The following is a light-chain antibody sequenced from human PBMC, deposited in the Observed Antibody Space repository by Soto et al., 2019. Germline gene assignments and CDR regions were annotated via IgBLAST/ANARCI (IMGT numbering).Light chain of an antibody. V-gene: IGKV1-39*01. J-gene: IGKJ5*01. CDR1: QSISTY. CDR2: AS. CDR3: QDTYRSWIT. Sequence: DIQMTQSPSSLSASVGDRVTITCRASQSISTYLNWYQQKPGKAPKLLIYASSLQSGVPSRFSGSGSGTDFTLTISSLQPEDLASYYYQDTYRSWITFAQGTRLAIK.